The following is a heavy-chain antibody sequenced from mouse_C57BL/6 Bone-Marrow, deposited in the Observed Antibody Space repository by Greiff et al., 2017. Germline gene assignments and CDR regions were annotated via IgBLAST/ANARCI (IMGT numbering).Heavy chain of an antibody. CDR1: GYTFTDYY. CDR2: INPYNGGT. V-gene: IGHV1-19*01. J-gene: IGHJ2*01. Sequence: VQLQQSGPVLVKPGASVKMSCKASGYTFTDYYMNWVKQSHGKSLEWIGVINPYNGGTSYNQKFKGKATLTVDKSSSTAYMELNSLTSEDSAVYYCARGGQAAQDYFDYWDQGTTLTVSS. CDR3: ARGGQAAQDYFDY. D-gene: IGHD3-2*02.